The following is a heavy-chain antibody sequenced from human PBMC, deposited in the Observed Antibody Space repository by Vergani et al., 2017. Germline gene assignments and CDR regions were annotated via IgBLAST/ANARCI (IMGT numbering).Heavy chain of an antibody. D-gene: IGHD1-14*01. CDR1: GYTFTGYY. CDR3: ARADRNLAFYYYYGMDV. CDR2: INPNSGGP. J-gene: IGHJ6*02. V-gene: IGHV1-2*02. Sequence: QVQLVQSGAEVKKPGASVKVSCKASGYTFTGYYMNWVRQAPGQGLEWMGWINPNSGGPNYAQKFQGRVTMTRDTSISTAYMELSRLIADDTSVYYCARADRNLAFYYYYGMDVWGQGTTVTVSS.